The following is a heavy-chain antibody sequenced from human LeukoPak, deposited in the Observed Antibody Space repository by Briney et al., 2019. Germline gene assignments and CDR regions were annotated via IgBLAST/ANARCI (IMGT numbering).Heavy chain of an antibody. CDR3: ARLIWSFDY. CDR2: VKQDGSEK. Sequence: PGGSLRLSCAASGFTFSSYSMNWVRQAPGKGLEWVASVKQDGSEKYYVDSVRGRFTISRDNAKNSLYLQMNSLRAEDTAVYYCARLIWSFDYWGQGTLVTVSS. D-gene: IGHD1-1*01. CDR1: GFTFSSYS. J-gene: IGHJ4*02. V-gene: IGHV3-7*01.